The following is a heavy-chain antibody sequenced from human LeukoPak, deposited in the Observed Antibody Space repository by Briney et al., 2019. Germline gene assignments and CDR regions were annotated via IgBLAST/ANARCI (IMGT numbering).Heavy chain of an antibody. Sequence: GGSLRLSCAASGFTVSTNYMSWVRQAPGKGLEWVSLIYSGASTYYADSVKGRFTISRHNSRNTLYLQMNSLRAEDTAVYYCARIGTTFAFDIWGQGTMVTVSS. CDR2: IYSGAST. V-gene: IGHV3-53*04. J-gene: IGHJ3*02. CDR3: ARIGTTFAFDI. D-gene: IGHD4-17*01. CDR1: GFTVSTNY.